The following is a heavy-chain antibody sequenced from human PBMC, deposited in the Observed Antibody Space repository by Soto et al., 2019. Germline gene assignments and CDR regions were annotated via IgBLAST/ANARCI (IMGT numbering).Heavy chain of an antibody. CDR1: GGSISSGSYY. CDR2: IYYSGST. Sequence: SETLSLTCTVSGGSISSGSYYWGWIRRRPGKGLEWIGSIYYSGSTYYNPSLKSRVTISVDTSKNQFSLKLGSVTAADTAVYYCARHIVVVVAATGWFDPWGQGTLVTVSS. J-gene: IGHJ5*02. V-gene: IGHV4-39*01. D-gene: IGHD2-15*01. CDR3: ARHIVVVVAATGWFDP.